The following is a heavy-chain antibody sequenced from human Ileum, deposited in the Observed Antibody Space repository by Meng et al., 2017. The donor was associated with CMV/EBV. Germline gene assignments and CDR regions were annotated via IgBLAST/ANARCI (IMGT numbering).Heavy chain of an antibody. CDR2: ISGDSVHT. V-gene: IGHV1-18*04. J-gene: IGHJ4*02. D-gene: IGHD2-2*02. Sequence: ASVKVSCKTSGYTFTGHYMHWVRQAPGQGLEWMGWISGDSVHTEYAQKFRGRVTLTTDTATNTAYMELRSLRSDDTAVYFCARGSREPGFCSGINCYTLFDYWGQGTLVTVSS. CDR1: GYTFTGHY. CDR3: ARGSREPGFCSGINCYTLFDY.